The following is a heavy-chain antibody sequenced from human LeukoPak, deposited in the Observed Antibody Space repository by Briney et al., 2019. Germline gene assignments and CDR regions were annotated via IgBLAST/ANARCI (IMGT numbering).Heavy chain of an antibody. V-gene: IGHV3-48*01. J-gene: IGHJ5*02. D-gene: IGHD6-19*01. CDR2: ISSSSSTI. CDR3: ARDEGSGWYGGPNWFDP. Sequence: GGSLRLSCAASGFTFSSYSMNWVRQAPGKGLEWVSYISSSSSTIYYADSVKGRFTISRDDAKNSLYLQMNSLRAEDTAVYYCARDEGSGWYGGPNWFDPWGQGTLVTVSS. CDR1: GFTFSSYS.